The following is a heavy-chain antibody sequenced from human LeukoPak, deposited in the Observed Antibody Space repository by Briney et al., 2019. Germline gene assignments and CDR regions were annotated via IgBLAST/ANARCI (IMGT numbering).Heavy chain of an antibody. D-gene: IGHD1-1*01. Sequence: GGSLRLSCAASGFTFSSYSMHWIRQSPGRGLEWVAVISYDDSNKYYAASVKGRFTISRDNSKNTLFLQMNSLKTEDTSVYYCARDFPNYYFDYWGQGTLVTVSS. CDR1: GFTFSSYS. CDR3: ARDFPNYYFDY. V-gene: IGHV3-30-3*01. J-gene: IGHJ4*02. CDR2: ISYDDSNK.